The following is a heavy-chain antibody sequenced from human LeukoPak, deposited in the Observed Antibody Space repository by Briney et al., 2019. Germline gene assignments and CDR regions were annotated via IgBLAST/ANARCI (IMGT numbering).Heavy chain of an antibody. J-gene: IGHJ6*03. D-gene: IGHD4-17*01. V-gene: IGHV3-21*01. CDR1: GFTFSRYS. CDR3: ARVNGDYLYYYYYMDV. Sequence: GGSLRLSCVASGFTFSRYSMNWVRQAPGKGLEWVSSISSSSSYIYYADSVKGRFTISRDNAKNSLYLQMNSLRAEDTAVYYCARVNGDYLYYYYYMDVWGKGTTVTVSS. CDR2: ISSSSSYI.